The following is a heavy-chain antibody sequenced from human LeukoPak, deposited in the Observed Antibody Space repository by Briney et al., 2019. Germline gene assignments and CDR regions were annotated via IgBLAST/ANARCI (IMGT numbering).Heavy chain of an antibody. CDR1: GGSISSYY. J-gene: IGHJ4*02. Sequence: PSETLSLTCTVSGGSISSYYWSRIRQPPGKGLEWIGNIYHSGSTNYNPSLKSRVTISVDTSKNQFSLKLSSVTAADTAVYYCARDGRGYSYGLDYWGQGTLVTVSS. D-gene: IGHD5-18*01. CDR2: IYHSGST. CDR3: ARDGRGYSYGLDY. V-gene: IGHV4-59*01.